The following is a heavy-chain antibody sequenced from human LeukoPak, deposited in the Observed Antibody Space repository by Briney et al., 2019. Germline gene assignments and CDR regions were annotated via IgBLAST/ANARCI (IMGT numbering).Heavy chain of an antibody. J-gene: IGHJ6*02. CDR1: GGSMSSSSYY. Sequence: ETLSLTCTVSGGSMSSSSYYWGWIRQSPGKGLEWIGNINYSGSTYYNPSLKSRVTISVDTSKKQFSLKLSSVTAADTAVYYCARDLRSWYNDFYYGMDVWGQGTTVTVSS. V-gene: IGHV4-39*07. D-gene: IGHD6-13*01. CDR3: ARDLRSWYNDFYYGMDV. CDR2: INYSGST.